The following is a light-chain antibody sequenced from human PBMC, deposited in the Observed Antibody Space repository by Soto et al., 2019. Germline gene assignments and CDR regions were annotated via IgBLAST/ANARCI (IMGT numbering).Light chain of an antibody. CDR3: QQYNDWPLT. Sequence: EKVMTQSPATLSVSPGERATLSCRASQSVSSNLAWYQQRPGQAPRLLIYGASSRATGIPGRFSGSGSETEFTLTISSLQSEDSAVYYCQQYNDWPLTLGGGTKVEIK. CDR2: GAS. CDR1: QSVSSN. V-gene: IGKV3-15*01. J-gene: IGKJ4*01.